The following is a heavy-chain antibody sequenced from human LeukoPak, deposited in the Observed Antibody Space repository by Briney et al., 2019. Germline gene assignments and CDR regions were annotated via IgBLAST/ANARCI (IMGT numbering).Heavy chain of an antibody. Sequence: PSETLSLTCTVSGGYISSYYWSWIRQPPGKRLEWIAYIYHSGSTNYNSSLKSRVTISVDTSKNQFSLKVSSVPAADTAVYYCVSPAAGTAHFEYWGQGTLVTVSS. CDR3: VSPAAGTAHFEY. V-gene: IGHV4-59*08. CDR1: GGYISSYY. CDR2: IYHSGST. J-gene: IGHJ4*02. D-gene: IGHD6-13*01.